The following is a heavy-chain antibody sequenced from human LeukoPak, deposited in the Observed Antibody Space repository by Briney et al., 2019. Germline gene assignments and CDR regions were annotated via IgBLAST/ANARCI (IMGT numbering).Heavy chain of an antibody. CDR2: INHSGTT. Sequence: SETLSLTCGVYGMSLNDYYWTWIRQSPGKGLEWIGEINHSGTTNYNPSLKSRVTISIDTSKDQFSLNLSSVTAADSGVYYCASGTVTSYYYGSWSVYYFDYWGQGTLVTVSS. CDR1: GMSLNDYY. V-gene: IGHV4-34*01. D-gene: IGHD3-10*01. CDR3: ASGTVTSYYYGSWSVYYFDY. J-gene: IGHJ4*02.